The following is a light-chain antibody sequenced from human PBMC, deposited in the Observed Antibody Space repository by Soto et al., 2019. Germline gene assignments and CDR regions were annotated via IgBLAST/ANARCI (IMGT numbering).Light chain of an antibody. CDR3: QQYGSSLIT. Sequence: ELVMTRSPGTLSVSPGERATLFCRASQSVRSSLAWYQQKPGQAPRLLIYGASTRATGIPDRFSGSGSGTDFTLTISRLEPEDFAVYYCQQYGSSLITFGQGTRLEIK. J-gene: IGKJ5*01. CDR2: GAS. V-gene: IGKV3-20*01. CDR1: QSVRSS.